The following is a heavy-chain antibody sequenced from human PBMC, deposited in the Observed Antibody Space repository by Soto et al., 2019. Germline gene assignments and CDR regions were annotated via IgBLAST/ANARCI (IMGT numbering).Heavy chain of an antibody. J-gene: IGHJ3*02. CDR2: ISAYNGNT. V-gene: IGHV1-18*04. D-gene: IGHD3-9*01. CDR3: ARGCYDILTGYYNPPDAFDI. Sequence: ASVKVSCKASGYTFTSYGISWVRQAPGQGLEWMGWISAYNGNTNYTQKLQGRVTMTTDTSTSTAYMELRSLRSDDTAVYYCARGCYDILTGYYNPPDAFDIWGQGTMVTRLL. CDR1: GYTFTSYG.